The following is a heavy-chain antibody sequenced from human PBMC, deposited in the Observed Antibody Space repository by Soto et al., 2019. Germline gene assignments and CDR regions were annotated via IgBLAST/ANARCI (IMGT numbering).Heavy chain of an antibody. CDR1: GFTVSSYS. V-gene: IGHV3-21*01. D-gene: IGHD3-10*01. Sequence: EVQLVESGGGLVKPGGSLRLACAASGFTVSSYSLNWVRQAPGKGLEWVPSISSTSSYIYYEDSVKGRFTISRDNAKNSLYLQMNSLRAEDTAVYYWAREGVQHGSGPYYYYGMDVWGQGTTVTVSS. CDR2: ISSTSSYI. J-gene: IGHJ6*02. CDR3: AREGVQHGSGPYYYYGMDV.